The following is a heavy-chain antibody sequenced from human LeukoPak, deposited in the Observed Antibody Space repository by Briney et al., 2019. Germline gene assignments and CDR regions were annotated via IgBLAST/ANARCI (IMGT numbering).Heavy chain of an antibody. J-gene: IGHJ1*01. CDR3: ARAGVPSSTEGFQH. V-gene: IGHV1-18*01. CDR2: ISAYNGNT. D-gene: IGHD2-2*01. Sequence: ASVKVSCKASGYTFTSYGISWVRQAPGQGLERMGWISAYNGNTNYAQKLQGRVTMSTDTSTSTAYMELRSLRSDDTAVYYCARAGVPSSTEGFQHWGQGTLVTVSS. CDR1: GYTFTSYG.